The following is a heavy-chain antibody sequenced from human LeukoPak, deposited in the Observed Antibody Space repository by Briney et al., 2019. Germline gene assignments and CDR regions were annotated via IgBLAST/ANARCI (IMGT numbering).Heavy chain of an antibody. CDR1: RFSFTTHW. V-gene: IGHV5-51*01. J-gene: IGHJ4*02. CDR2: IYPGDSDT. Sequence: GESLKISCKGSRFSFTTHWIGRVRQMPGKGLEWMVSIYPGDSDTRDSPSSQGQVTISADKSISTAYLQWSSLRASDTAMYYCARRLYSGDSMTAFDYWGQGTLVTVSS. D-gene: IGHD1-26*01. CDR3: ARRLYSGDSMTAFDY.